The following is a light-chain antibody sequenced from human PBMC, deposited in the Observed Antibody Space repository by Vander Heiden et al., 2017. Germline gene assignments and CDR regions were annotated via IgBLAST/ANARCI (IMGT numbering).Light chain of an antibody. J-gene: IGKJ4*01. CDR3: QQDNSSPIT. Sequence: DIQMTQSPSTLSASVGDRVTTTCRASQSISSWLAWYQQKPGKAPKLLIYDASSLESGVPSRFSGSGSGTEFTLTISSLQPDDFATYYCQQDNSSPITFGGGTKVEIK. V-gene: IGKV1-5*01. CDR1: QSISSW. CDR2: DAS.